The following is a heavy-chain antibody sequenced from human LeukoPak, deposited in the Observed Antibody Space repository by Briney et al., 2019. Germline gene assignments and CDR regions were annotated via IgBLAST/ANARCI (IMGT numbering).Heavy chain of an antibody. Sequence: PSQTLSLTCTVSGGSISSGDYYWSWIRQPPGKGLEWIGYIYYSGSTYYNPSLKSRVTISVDTSKNQFSLKLSSVTAADTAVYYCARTHYDFWSGYSRYYFDCWGQGTLVTVSS. J-gene: IGHJ4*02. CDR1: GGSISSGDYY. D-gene: IGHD3-3*01. CDR2: IYYSGST. CDR3: ARTHYDFWSGYSRYYFDC. V-gene: IGHV4-30-4*08.